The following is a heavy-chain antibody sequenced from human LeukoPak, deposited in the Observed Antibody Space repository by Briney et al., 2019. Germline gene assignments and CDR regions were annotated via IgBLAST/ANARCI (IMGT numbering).Heavy chain of an antibody. J-gene: IGHJ5*02. CDR1: GGSISNYF. CDR3: VRRAPCSGGSRYWFDP. CDR2: IYYSGST. Sequence: SETPSLTCTVSGGSISNYFWTWIRQPPGKGLEWIGYIYYSGSTNYNPSLKSRVTMSVDTSKNQFSLRLSSVTAADTAVYYCVRRAPCSGGSRYWFDPWGQGTLVTVSS. D-gene: IGHD2-15*01. V-gene: IGHV4-59*08.